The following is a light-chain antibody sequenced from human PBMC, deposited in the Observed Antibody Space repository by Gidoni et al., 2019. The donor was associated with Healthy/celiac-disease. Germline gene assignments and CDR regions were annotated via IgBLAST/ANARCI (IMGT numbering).Light chain of an antibody. Sequence: EIVLTQSPATLSLSPWERANLSCRASQSVSSYLAWYQQKPGQAPRLLIYDASNRATGIPARFSGSGSATDFTLTISSLAPEDFAVYYCQQRSNWPPAFGGGTKVEIK. CDR2: DAS. CDR1: QSVSSY. V-gene: IGKV3-11*01. CDR3: QQRSNWPPA. J-gene: IGKJ4*01.